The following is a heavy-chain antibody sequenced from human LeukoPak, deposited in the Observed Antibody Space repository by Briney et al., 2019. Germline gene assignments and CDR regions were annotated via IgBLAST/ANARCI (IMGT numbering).Heavy chain of an antibody. CDR1: GFTFSSYG. CDR3: ARAIYYDSSGYCAFDI. V-gene: IGHV3-33*01. J-gene: IGHJ3*02. CDR2: IWYDGSNK. D-gene: IGHD3-22*01. Sequence: PGGSLRLSCAASGFTFSSYGMHWVRQAPGKGLEWVAVIWYDGSNKYYADSVKGRFTISRDNSKNTLYLQMNSLRAEDTAVYYCARAIYYDSSGYCAFDIWGQGTMVTVSS.